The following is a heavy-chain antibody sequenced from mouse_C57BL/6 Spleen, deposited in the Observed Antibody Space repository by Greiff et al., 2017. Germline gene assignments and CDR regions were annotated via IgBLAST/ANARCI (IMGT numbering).Heavy chain of an antibody. J-gene: IGHJ3*01. CDR2: IYPGSGNT. V-gene: IGHV1-66*01. CDR3: ARGDSSGYRFAY. CDR1: GYSFTSYY. Sequence: VQLQQSGPELVKPGASVKISCKASGYSFTSYYIHWVKQRPGQGLEWIGWIYPGSGNTKYNEKFKGKATLTADTSSSTAYMQLSSLTSEDSAVYYCARGDSSGYRFAYWGQGTLVTVSA. D-gene: IGHD3-2*02.